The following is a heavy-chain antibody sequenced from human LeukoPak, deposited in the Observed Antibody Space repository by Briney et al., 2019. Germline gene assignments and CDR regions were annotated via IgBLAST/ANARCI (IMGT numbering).Heavy chain of an antibody. J-gene: IGHJ3*02. D-gene: IGHD3-22*01. Sequence: TSSETLSLTCAVYGGSFSGYYWSWIRQPPGKGLEWIGCISYTGSTNYNPSLKSRVTISLDTSKNQFSLKLSSVTAADTALYYCARGHDSSGYHYFNAFDIWGQGTMVTVSS. CDR1: GGSFSGYY. V-gene: IGHV4-59*01. CDR3: ARGHDSSGYHYFNAFDI. CDR2: ISYTGST.